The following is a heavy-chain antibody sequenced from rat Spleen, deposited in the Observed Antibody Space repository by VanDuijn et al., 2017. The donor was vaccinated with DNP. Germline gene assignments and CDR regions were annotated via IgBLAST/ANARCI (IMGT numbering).Heavy chain of an antibody. CDR2: ISSGGST. CDR3: TRDQDYYYDGGYYPTMDA. D-gene: IGHD1-12*02. CDR1: GFSLPDYS. V-gene: IGHV2-19*01. Sequence: QVQLKESGPSMVQASQTLSLTCTASGFSLPDYSVHWVRQPPGKGLEWIAAISSGGSTYYNSALKSRLSISRDTSKSQVFLKMNSLKTDDTGTYYCTRDQDYYYDGGYYPTMDAWGQGTSVTVSS. J-gene: IGHJ4*01.